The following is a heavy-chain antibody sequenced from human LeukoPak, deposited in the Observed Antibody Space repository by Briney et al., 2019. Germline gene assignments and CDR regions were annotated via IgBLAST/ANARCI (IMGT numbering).Heavy chain of an antibody. J-gene: IGHJ3*02. CDR1: GYSISSGYY. Sequence: SETLSLTCTVSGYSISSGYYWGWIRQPPGKGLEWIGGIYHSGSTYYNPSLKSRVTISVDTSKNQFSLKLSSVTAADTAVYYCARAVADAFDIWGQGTMVTVSS. D-gene: IGHD6-19*01. CDR3: ARAVADAFDI. V-gene: IGHV4-38-2*02. CDR2: IYHSGST.